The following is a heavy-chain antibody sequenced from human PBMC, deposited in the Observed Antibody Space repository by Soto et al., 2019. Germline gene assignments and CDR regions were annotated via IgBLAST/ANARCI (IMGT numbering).Heavy chain of an antibody. J-gene: IGHJ4*02. V-gene: IGHV1-69*13. Sequence: SVKVSCKASGGAFGSIPFNWVRQAPGQGLEWMGGLIPIFAAPDYAQKFQGRLTIPADETSSTAYMELSSLTSDDTAVYYCARWHTYGYKYFEGWGQGTLVTVSS. CDR1: GGAFGSIP. D-gene: IGHD5-18*01. CDR2: LIPIFAAP. CDR3: ARWHTYGYKYFEG.